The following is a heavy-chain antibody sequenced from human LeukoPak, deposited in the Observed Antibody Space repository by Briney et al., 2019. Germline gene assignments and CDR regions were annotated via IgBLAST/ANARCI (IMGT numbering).Heavy chain of an antibody. Sequence: SETLSLTCTVSGDSISGYYWSWIRQPAGTGLEWIGRIYTGEGTNYNPSLKSRVTMSVDTSKNQISLKVSSVTAAETAVYYCARRKSSGWYFDYWGQGILVTVSS. V-gene: IGHV4-4*07. D-gene: IGHD6-19*01. CDR1: GDSISGYY. CDR3: ARRKSSGWYFDY. CDR2: IYTGEGT. J-gene: IGHJ4*02.